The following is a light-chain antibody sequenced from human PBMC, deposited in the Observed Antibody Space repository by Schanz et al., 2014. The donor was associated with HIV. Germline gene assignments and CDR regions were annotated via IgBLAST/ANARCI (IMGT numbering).Light chain of an antibody. CDR2: ATS. CDR3: QYFGNSGGT. J-gene: IGKJ4*01. CDR1: QSVSTY. V-gene: IGKV3-20*01. Sequence: EVVLTQSPVTLSLSPGERATLSCRASQSVSTYLAWYQQKPGQAPRLLIYATSTRAAGIPDRFSGTGSGTDFTLTISRLEPEDFAVYFCQYFGNSGGTFGGGTKVEIK.